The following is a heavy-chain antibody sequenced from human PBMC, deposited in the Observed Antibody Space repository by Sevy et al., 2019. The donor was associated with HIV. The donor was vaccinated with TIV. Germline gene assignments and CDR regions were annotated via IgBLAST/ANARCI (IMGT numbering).Heavy chain of an antibody. D-gene: IGHD6-13*01. CDR2: IKQDGSKK. CDR1: GFTFSSYW. V-gene: IGHV3-7*03. J-gene: IGHJ6*03. Sequence: GGSLRLSCAASGFTFSSYWMSWDRQAPGKGLEWVANIKQDGSKKYYVDSVKGRFTISRDNAENSLYLQMNSLRAEDTAVYYCARVGIAAARLYYYYYYMDVWGKGTTVTVSS. CDR3: ARVGIAAARLYYYYYYMDV.